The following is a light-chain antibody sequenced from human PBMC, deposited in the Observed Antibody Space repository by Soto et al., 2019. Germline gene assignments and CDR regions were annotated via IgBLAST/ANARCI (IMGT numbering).Light chain of an antibody. J-gene: IGKJ1*01. CDR3: QQRYNWPWT. V-gene: IGKV3-11*01. CDR1: QSVSSY. CDR2: DAS. Sequence: ETVLTQSPATLSLSPGERATLSCRASQSVSSYLAWFQLKPGQAPRLLIYDASNRATGIPARFSGSGSGTDFTLTISSLEPEDFAVYYCQQRYNWPWTFGQGTKVEIK.